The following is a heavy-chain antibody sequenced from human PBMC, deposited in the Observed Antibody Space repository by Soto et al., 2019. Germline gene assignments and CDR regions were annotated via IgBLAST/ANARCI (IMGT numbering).Heavy chain of an antibody. J-gene: IGHJ3*01. V-gene: IGHV3-21*01. CDR2: ISSSGTYT. Sequence: GGSLRLSCAASGFPFSDYSMNWVRQVPGKGLEWVSSISSSGTYTYYADSVKGRFTISRDNADNLLYLQMNSLRADATAVYYCSNRRCTTTNCFAFDVWGQGTMVTVSS. D-gene: IGHD2-2*01. CDR1: GFPFSDYS. CDR3: SNRRCTTTNCFAFDV.